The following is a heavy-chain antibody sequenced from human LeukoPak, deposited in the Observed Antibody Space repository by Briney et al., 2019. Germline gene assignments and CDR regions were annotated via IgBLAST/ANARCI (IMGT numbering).Heavy chain of an antibody. J-gene: IGHJ4*02. CDR2: IYPGDSDT. CDR1: GYSFTSYW. Sequence: PGESLKISCKGSGYSFTSYWIGWVLQMPGKGLEWMGIIYPGDSDTRYSPSFQGQVTISADKSISTAYLQWSSLKASDTAMYYRARHKLGVVPAARPIDYWGQGTLVTVSS. D-gene: IGHD2-2*01. CDR3: ARHKLGVVPAARPIDY. V-gene: IGHV5-51*01.